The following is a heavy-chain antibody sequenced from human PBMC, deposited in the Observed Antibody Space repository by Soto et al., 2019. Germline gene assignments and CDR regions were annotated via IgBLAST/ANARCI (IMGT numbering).Heavy chain of an antibody. CDR3: ASGGNWFDP. D-gene: IGHD3-16*01. CDR2: MYYNGNI. CDR1: GGSISNYN. Sequence: XVTLSLTYNVSGGSISNYNWTGVRQSPEKGLEWIDYMYYNGNINYNPSLKSRVTISIDTSKNQFSLTLKSVTAADTAVYYCASGGNWFDPWGQGVLVTVSS. J-gene: IGHJ5*02. V-gene: IGHV4-59*01.